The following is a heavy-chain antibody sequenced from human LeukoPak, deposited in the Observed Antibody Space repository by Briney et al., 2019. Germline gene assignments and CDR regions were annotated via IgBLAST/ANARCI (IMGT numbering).Heavy chain of an antibody. D-gene: IGHD6-13*01. CDR2: ISGSGGYT. Sequence: GGSLRLSCAASGFTFSIYAMSWVRQAPGKGLEWVSAISGSGGYTYSADSVKGRFTISRDNSKNTLYLQMNSLRAEDTVVYYCAKDSAAAGTWYYYYGMDVWGQGTTVTVSS. J-gene: IGHJ6*02. CDR3: AKDSAAAGTWYYYYGMDV. CDR1: GFTFSIYA. V-gene: IGHV3-23*01.